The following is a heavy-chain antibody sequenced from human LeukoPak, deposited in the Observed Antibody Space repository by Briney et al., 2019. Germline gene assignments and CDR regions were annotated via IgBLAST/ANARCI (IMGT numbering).Heavy chain of an antibody. CDR3: ASPLRYFDWLLFGY. D-gene: IGHD3-9*01. Sequence: SETLSLTCTVSGGSISSSSYYWGWIRQPPGKGLEWIGSIYYSGSTYYNPSLKSRVTISVDTSKNQFSLKLSSVTAADTAVYYCASPLRYFDWLLFGYWGQGTLVTASS. CDR2: IYYSGST. V-gene: IGHV4-39*01. CDR1: GGSISSSSYY. J-gene: IGHJ4*02.